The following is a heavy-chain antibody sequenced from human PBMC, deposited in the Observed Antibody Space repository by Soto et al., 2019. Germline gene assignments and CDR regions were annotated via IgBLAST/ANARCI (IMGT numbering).Heavy chain of an antibody. D-gene: IGHD3-3*01. CDR2: IYYSGST. CDR3: ARGNRPYESFDY. V-gene: IGHV4-30-4*01. CDR1: GGSISSYY. J-gene: IGHJ4*02. Sequence: SETLSLTCTVSGGSISSYYWSWIRQPPGKGLEWIGYIYYSGSTYYNPSLKSRVTISVDTSKNQFSLSPGSVTAADTAVYYCARGNRPYESFDYWGQGTLVTVSS.